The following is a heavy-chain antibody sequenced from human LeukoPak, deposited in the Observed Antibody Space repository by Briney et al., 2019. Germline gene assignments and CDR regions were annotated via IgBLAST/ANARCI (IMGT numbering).Heavy chain of an antibody. CDR3: ARDRYDFWSGYYQKADAFDI. CDR2: ISSSSSYI. J-gene: IGHJ3*02. V-gene: IGHV3-21*01. D-gene: IGHD3-3*01. Sequence: GGSLRLSCAASGFTFSSYWMSWVRQAPGKGLEWVSSISSSSSYIYYADSVKGRFTISRDNAKNSLYLQMNSLRAEDTAVYYCARDRYDFWSGYYQKADAFDIWGQGTMVTVSS. CDR1: GFTFSSYW.